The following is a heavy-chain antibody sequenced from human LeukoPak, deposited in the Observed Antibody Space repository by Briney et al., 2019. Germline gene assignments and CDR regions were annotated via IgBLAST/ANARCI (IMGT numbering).Heavy chain of an antibody. CDR3: ARDPYRIQLWSDYYYYMDV. V-gene: IGHV1-46*01. Sequence: ASVKVSCEASGYTFTSYYMHWVRQAPGQGLEWVGIINPSGGSTSYAQKFQGRVTMTRDMSTSTVYMELSSLRSDDTAVYYCARDPYRIQLWSDYYYYMDVWGKGTTVTVSS. J-gene: IGHJ6*03. CDR1: GYTFTSYY. D-gene: IGHD5-18*01. CDR2: INPSGGST.